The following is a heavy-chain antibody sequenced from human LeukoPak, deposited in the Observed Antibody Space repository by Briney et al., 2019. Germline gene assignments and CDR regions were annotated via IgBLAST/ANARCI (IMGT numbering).Heavy chain of an antibody. Sequence: SETLSLTCTVSGGSISSYYWSWIRQPPGKGLEWIGYIYYSGSTNYNPSLKSRVTISVDTSKNQFSLKLSSVTAADTAVYYCARLGIPAPGGYYYYYMDVWGKGTTVTVSS. CDR1: GGSISSYY. J-gene: IGHJ6*03. V-gene: IGHV4-59*01. CDR3: ARLGIPAPGGYYYYYMDV. D-gene: IGHD2-2*01. CDR2: IYYSGST.